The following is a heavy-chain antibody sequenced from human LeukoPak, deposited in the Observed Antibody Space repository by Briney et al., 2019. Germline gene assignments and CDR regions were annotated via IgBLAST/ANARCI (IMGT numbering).Heavy chain of an antibody. CDR2: IKQDGSEE. J-gene: IGHJ4*02. Sequence: GGSLRLSCAASGFTFSSYWMSWVRQAPGKGLEWVANIKQDGSEEYYVDSVKGRFTISRDNAKSSLYLQMNSLRAEDTAVYYCASQNDYGGNCFFEYWGQGTLVTVSS. V-gene: IGHV3-7*01. D-gene: IGHD4-23*01. CDR3: ASQNDYGGNCFFEY. CDR1: GFTFSSYW.